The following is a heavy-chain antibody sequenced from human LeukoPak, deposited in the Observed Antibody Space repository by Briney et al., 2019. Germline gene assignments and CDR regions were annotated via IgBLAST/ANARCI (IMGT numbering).Heavy chain of an antibody. V-gene: IGHV2-70*11. D-gene: IGHD6-19*01. CDR1: GFSLRTTGMC. Sequence: SGPTLVSPTQTLTLTCSFSGFSLRTTGMCVNWIRQPPGKALEWLARIDWDDDEYYSTSLKTRLTISKDTSKNQVVLRMTNMDPVDTATYYCARTPPYSSDRAHSDVFDIWGQGTMVTVSS. J-gene: IGHJ3*02. CDR3: ARTPPYSSDRAHSDVFDI. CDR2: IDWDDDE.